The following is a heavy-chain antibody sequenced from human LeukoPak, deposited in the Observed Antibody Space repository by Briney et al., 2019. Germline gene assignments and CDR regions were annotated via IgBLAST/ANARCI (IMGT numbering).Heavy chain of an antibody. J-gene: IGHJ4*02. Sequence: GGSLRLSCSASGFTFSAYAMCWVRQAPEKGLEYVSGISSNGGSSFYADSVKGRFTISRDNSKNTLYLQMSSLRAEDTAVYYCVKITSVTGGDCWGQGTRLTVSS. CDR1: GFTFSAYA. CDR2: ISSNGGSS. CDR3: VKITSVTGGDC. D-gene: IGHD1-1*01. V-gene: IGHV3-64D*09.